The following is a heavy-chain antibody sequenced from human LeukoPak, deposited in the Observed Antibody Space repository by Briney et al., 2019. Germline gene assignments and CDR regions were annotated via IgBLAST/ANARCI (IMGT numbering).Heavy chain of an antibody. CDR1: GYTFTGYY. V-gene: IGHV1-2*02. CDR3: ARDHAGGEVPAANGWFDP. CDR2: INPNSGGT. D-gene: IGHD2-2*01. Sequence: ASVKVSCKASGYTFTGYYMHWVRQAPGQGLEWMGWINPNSGGTNYAQKFQGRVTMTRDTSISTAYMELSSLRSEDTAVYYCARDHAGGEVPAANGWFDPWGQGTLVTVSS. J-gene: IGHJ5*02.